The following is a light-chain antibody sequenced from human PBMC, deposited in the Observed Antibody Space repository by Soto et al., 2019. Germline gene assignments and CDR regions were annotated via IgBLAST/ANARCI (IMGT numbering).Light chain of an antibody. V-gene: IGKV3-20*01. CDR2: GAS. CDR3: QHFGISHAP. CDR1: QSVGSRY. Sequence: EIVLTQSPGTVSLSPGERATVSCRASQSVGSRYLARYQQKPGQAPRLLLYGASSRANGIPARFRGSGSGKDVTLTISRLEPEDFAVDYCQHFGISHAPFGGGTKVEIK. J-gene: IGKJ4*01.